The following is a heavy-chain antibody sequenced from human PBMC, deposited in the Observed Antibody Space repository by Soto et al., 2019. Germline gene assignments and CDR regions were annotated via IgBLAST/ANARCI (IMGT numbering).Heavy chain of an antibody. CDR3: AREYCANGVCYLPDY. CDR2: IVVGNGNT. V-gene: IGHV1-58*02. Sequence: SVKVSCKASGFTFTSSAMQWVRQARGQRLEWIGWIVVGNGNTNYAQKFQERVTITRDMSTSTAYMELRSLRSEDTAVYYCAREYCANGVCYLPDYWGQGILVTVSS. D-gene: IGHD2-8*01. CDR1: GFTFTSSA. J-gene: IGHJ4*02.